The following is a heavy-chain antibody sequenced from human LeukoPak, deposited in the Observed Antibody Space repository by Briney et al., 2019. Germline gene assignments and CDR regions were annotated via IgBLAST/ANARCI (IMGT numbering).Heavy chain of an antibody. D-gene: IGHD2-2*01. CDR1: GGSISSSSYY. CDR2: ICYSGST. V-gene: IGHV4-39*01. CDR3: ARRGRSCSTSSCYSFDY. J-gene: IGHJ4*02. Sequence: SETLSLTCTVSGGSISSSSYYWGWIRQPPGKGLEWIGNICYSGSTYSNPSLKSRVTISVDTSKNQFSLRLSSVTAADTAVYCCARRGRSCSTSSCYSFDYWGQGTLVTVSS.